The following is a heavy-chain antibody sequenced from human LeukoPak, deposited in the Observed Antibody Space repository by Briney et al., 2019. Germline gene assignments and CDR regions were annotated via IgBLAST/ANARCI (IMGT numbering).Heavy chain of an antibody. CDR1: GFTFSYYW. Sequence: GGSLRLSCATSGFTFSYYWMTWVRQAPGKGLEWLANIKGDGSEKNYVASMKGRFTISRDNVNNSLYLQLNNLRVEDTAMYYCAREAAYWGQGTRATVSS. V-gene: IGHV3-7*03. CDR3: AREAAY. D-gene: IGHD6-25*01. CDR2: IKGDGSEK. J-gene: IGHJ4*02.